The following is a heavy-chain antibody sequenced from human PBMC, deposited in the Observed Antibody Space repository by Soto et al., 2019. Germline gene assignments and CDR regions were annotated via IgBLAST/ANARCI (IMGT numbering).Heavy chain of an antibody. D-gene: IGHD3-3*01. Sequence: ASVKVSCKXSGYTFTGYFIHWVRQAPGQGLEWMGWINPNSGATKYAQKFQGRVTMTRDTSISTAYMELTLLRSDDTAIYYCARGGGTILAPLPWGEGTLVTVSS. CDR2: INPNSGAT. CDR1: GYTFTGYF. CDR3: ARGGGTILAPLP. V-gene: IGHV1-2*02. J-gene: IGHJ5*02.